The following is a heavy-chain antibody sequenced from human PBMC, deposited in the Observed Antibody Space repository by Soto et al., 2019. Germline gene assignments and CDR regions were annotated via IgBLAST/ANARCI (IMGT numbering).Heavy chain of an antibody. D-gene: IGHD2-21*02. CDR1: GFTFSSYA. J-gene: IGHJ3*02. CDR3: AREVIVVVTAPAFDI. Sequence: QVQLVESGGGVVQPGRSLRLSCAASGFTFSSYAMHWVRQAPGKGLEWVAVISYDGSNKYYADSVKGRFTISRDNSKNTLYLQMNSLRAEDPAVYYCAREVIVVVTAPAFDIWGQGTMVTVSS. V-gene: IGHV3-30-3*01. CDR2: ISYDGSNK.